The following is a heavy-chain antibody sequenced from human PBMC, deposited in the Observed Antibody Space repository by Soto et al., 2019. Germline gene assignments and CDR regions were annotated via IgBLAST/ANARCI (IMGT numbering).Heavy chain of an antibody. CDR3: ARGRRLGVAARYNYFDY. V-gene: IGHV4-34*01. CDR1: GGSFSGYY. CDR2: INHSGST. Sequence: SETLSLTCAVYGGSFSGYYWSWIRQPPGKGLEWIGEINHSGSTNYNPSLKSRVTISVDTSKNQFSLKLSSVTAADTAVYYCARGRRLGVAARYNYFDYWGQGTLVTVSP. J-gene: IGHJ4*02. D-gene: IGHD6-6*01.